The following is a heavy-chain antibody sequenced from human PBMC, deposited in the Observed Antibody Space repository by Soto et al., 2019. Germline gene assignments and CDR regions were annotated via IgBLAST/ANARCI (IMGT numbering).Heavy chain of an antibody. D-gene: IGHD4-17*01. J-gene: IGHJ6*02. V-gene: IGHV5-10-1*01. Sequence: HGESLKISCKGSGYSFTSYWITGVRQMPGKGLGWMGRIDPSDSYTNYSPSFQGHVTISADKSISTAYLQWSSLKASDTAMYYCARHPGVFTVTTYGGDGMDVWGQGTTVTVSS. CDR2: IDPSDSYT. CDR1: GYSFTSYW. CDR3: ARHPGVFTVTTYGGDGMDV.